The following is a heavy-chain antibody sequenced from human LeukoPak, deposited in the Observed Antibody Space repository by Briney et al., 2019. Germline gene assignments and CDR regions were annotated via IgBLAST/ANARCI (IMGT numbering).Heavy chain of an antibody. Sequence: GGSLRLSCAASGFTFSAYSMNWVRQAPGKGLEWVSSISGSSSYIYYADSVKGRFTISRDNAKNSLYLQMNSLRAEDTAVYYCARVRDYGDYAAFDIWGQGTMVTVSS. D-gene: IGHD4-17*01. CDR2: ISGSSSYI. CDR3: ARVRDYGDYAAFDI. V-gene: IGHV3-21*01. CDR1: GFTFSAYS. J-gene: IGHJ3*02.